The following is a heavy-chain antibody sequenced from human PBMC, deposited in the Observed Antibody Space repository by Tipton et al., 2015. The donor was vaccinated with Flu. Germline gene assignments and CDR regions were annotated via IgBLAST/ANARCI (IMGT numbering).Heavy chain of an antibody. D-gene: IGHD2-2*01. CDR1: GDSVSSNCAA. CDR2: TYYRSKWYN. V-gene: IGHV6-1*01. CDR3: ASGTGYCSSTSCFHGMDV. Sequence: TLSLTCAISGDSVSSNCAAWNWIRQSPSRGLEWLGRTYYRSKWYNDYAVSVKSRITINPDTSKNQFSLQLNSVTPEDTAVYYCASGTGYCSSTSCFHGMDVWRQGTTGTVSS. J-gene: IGHJ6*02.